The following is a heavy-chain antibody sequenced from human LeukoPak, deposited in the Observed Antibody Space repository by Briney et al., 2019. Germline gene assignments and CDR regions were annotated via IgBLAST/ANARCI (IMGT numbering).Heavy chain of an antibody. CDR1: GFTFSSYS. V-gene: IGHV3-21*01. J-gene: IGHJ5*02. Sequence: KAGGSLRLSCAASGFTFSSYSMNWVRQAPGKGLEWVASISSSSSYIYYADSVKGRFTISRDNAKNSLYLQMNSLRAEDTSVYYCARDPQVLWADQWGQGNLVNVSS. D-gene: IGHD3-10*01. CDR2: ISSSSSYI. CDR3: ARDPQVLWADQ.